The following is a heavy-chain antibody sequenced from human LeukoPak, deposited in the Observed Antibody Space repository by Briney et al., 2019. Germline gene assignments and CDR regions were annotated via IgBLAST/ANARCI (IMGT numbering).Heavy chain of an antibody. V-gene: IGHV3-11*04. CDR2: ISSSGSTI. J-gene: IGHJ6*03. D-gene: IGHD1-1*01. Sequence: GGSLRLSCAASGFTFSDYYMSWIRQAPGKGLEWVSYISSSGSTIYYADSVKGRFTISRDNAKNSLYMQMNSLRAEDTAVYYCARRTTNYYYYMDVWGKGTTVTVSS. CDR3: ARRTTNYYYYMDV. CDR1: GFTFSDYY.